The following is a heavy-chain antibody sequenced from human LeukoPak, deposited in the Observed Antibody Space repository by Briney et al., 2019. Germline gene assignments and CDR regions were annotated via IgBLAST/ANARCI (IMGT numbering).Heavy chain of an antibody. CDR2: TNPSGGST. Sequence: ASVKVSCKASGYTFTSYYMHWVRQAPGQGLEWMGITNPSGGSTSYAQKFQGRVTMTRDTSTSTVYMELSSLRSEDTAVYYCARVLPRIAAAGEISRFDPWGQGTLVTVSS. V-gene: IGHV1-46*03. CDR1: GYTFTSYY. D-gene: IGHD6-13*01. J-gene: IGHJ5*02. CDR3: ARVLPRIAAAGEISRFDP.